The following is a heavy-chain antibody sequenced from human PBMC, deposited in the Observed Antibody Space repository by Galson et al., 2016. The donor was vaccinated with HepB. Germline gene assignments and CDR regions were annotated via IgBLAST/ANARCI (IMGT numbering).Heavy chain of an antibody. CDR2: IYYSGST. CDR1: GGSISSGGYY. CDR3: ARDWGPGWFGP. D-gene: IGHD7-27*01. Sequence: TLSLTCTVSGGSISSGGYYWSWIRQHPGKGLEWIGNIYYSGSTHYNPSLKSRVTLSVDTSKNHFSLKLNSVTAADTAIYYCARDWGPGWFGPWGRGTLVIVSS. V-gene: IGHV4-31*03. J-gene: IGHJ5*02.